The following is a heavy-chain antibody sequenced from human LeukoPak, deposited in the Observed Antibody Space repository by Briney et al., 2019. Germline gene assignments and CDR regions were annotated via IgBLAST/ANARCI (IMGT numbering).Heavy chain of an antibody. D-gene: IGHD4/OR15-4a*01. V-gene: IGHV3-53*01. Sequence: LPGGSLRLSCTVSGFTVSSNSMSWVRQAPGKGLEWVSFIYSDNTHYSDSVKGRLTISRDNSKNTLYLQMNSLRAEDTAVYYCARRAGAYSHPYDYWGQGTLVTVSS. CDR2: IYSDNT. CDR3: ARRAGAYSHPYDY. J-gene: IGHJ4*02. CDR1: GFTVSSNS.